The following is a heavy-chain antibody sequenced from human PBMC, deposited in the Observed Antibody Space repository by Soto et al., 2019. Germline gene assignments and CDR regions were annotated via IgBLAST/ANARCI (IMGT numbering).Heavy chain of an antibody. D-gene: IGHD3-9*01. V-gene: IGHV3-74*01. CDR1: GFPSSSSW. Sequence: EVQLVESGGDLVQRGGSLRLSCPASGFPSSSSWMHWFRHTPGKGLDWVARISGDGVTTYYADSVTGRFTVSRDNAKNTLSLQISGLRAEDTAVYYCAREYYGLLTGYYTDYWGQGTLVSVSS. CDR3: AREYYGLLTGYYTDY. CDR2: ISGDGVTT. J-gene: IGHJ4*02.